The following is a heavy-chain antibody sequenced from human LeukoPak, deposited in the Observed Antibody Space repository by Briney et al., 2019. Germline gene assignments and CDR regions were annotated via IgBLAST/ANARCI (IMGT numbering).Heavy chain of an antibody. V-gene: IGHV3-21*01. CDR2: ISSSSSYI. CDR1: GFTFSSYS. CDR3: ARRYGDYEGDWFDP. J-gene: IGHJ5*02. D-gene: IGHD4-17*01. Sequence: PGGSLRLSCAASGFTFSSYSMNWVRQAPGKGLEWVSSISSSSSYIYYADSVKGRFTISRDNAKNSLYLQMNSLRAGDTAVYYCARRYGDYEGDWFDPWGQGTLVTVSS.